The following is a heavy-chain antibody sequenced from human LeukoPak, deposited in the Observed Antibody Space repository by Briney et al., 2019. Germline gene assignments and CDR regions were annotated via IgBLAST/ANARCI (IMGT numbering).Heavy chain of an antibody. D-gene: IGHD6-6*01. J-gene: IGHJ4*02. CDR3: ARESSSSPDY. CDR2: IYYSGTT. CDR1: GGSITSSSHH. V-gene: IGHV4-39*07. Sequence: SETLSLTCTVSGGSITSSSHHWGWLRQPPGKGLEWIGSIYYSGTTYYKPSLRSRVTISVDTSKNQFYLRLTSVTAADSAMYYCARESSSSPDYWGQRTLVTVSS.